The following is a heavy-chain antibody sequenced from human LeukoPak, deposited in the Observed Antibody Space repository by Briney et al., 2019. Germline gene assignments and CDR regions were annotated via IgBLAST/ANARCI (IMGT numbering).Heavy chain of an antibody. Sequence: ASVKVSCKASGYTFTSYDINWVRQATGQGLEWMGWMNPNSGNTGYAQKFQGRVTITRNTSISTAYMELSSLRSEDTAVYYCARGTIVVVPAASSGAFDIWGQGTMVTVSS. J-gene: IGHJ3*02. CDR2: MNPNSGNT. D-gene: IGHD2-2*01. V-gene: IGHV1-8*03. CDR3: ARGTIVVVPAASSGAFDI. CDR1: GYTFTSYD.